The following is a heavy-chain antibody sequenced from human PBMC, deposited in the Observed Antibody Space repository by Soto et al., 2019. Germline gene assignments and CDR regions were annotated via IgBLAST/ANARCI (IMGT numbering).Heavy chain of an antibody. CDR3: ARGGGVGVAGSAAFDM. Sequence: QLHLVQSGAVVKKPGASVTVSCSASGYPVTAYYMHWVRQAPGRGLEWMGGINPATGAAKYTQTFQGRVTMTSDPSTSTVFMELSGLTSEDTAVFYCARGGGVGVAGSAAFDMWGQGTLVTVSS. J-gene: IGHJ3*02. CDR1: GYPVTAYY. CDR2: INPATGAA. D-gene: IGHD3-3*01. V-gene: IGHV1-2*02.